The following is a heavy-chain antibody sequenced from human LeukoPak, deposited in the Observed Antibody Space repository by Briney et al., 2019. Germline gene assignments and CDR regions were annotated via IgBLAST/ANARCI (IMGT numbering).Heavy chain of an antibody. CDR1: GFTVSSNY. D-gene: IGHD2-15*01. V-gene: IGHV3-66*01. CDR3: ARLYCSGGSCYYPADAFDI. Sequence: PGGSLRLSCAASGFTVSSNYMSWVRQAPGKGLEWVSVIYSGGSTYYADSVKGRFTISRDNSKNTLYLQMNSLRAEDTAVYYCARLYCSGGSCYYPADAFDIWGQGTMVTVSS. CDR2: IYSGGST. J-gene: IGHJ3*02.